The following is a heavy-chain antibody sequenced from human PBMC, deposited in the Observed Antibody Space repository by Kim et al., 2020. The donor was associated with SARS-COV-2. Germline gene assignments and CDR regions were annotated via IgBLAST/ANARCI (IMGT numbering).Heavy chain of an antibody. CDR3: ARREYEYASGNYYFDS. CDR2: ISSSGTTR. D-gene: IGHD3-10*01. Sequence: GGSLRLSCAASGFTFSSYEMNWVRQAPGKGLEWVSYISSSGTTRYYADSVKGRFTTSRDNAKNSLYLQMNSLRAEDTAVYYCARREYEYASGNYYFDSWGQGTLVIVSS. CDR1: GFTFSSYE. J-gene: IGHJ4*02. V-gene: IGHV3-48*03.